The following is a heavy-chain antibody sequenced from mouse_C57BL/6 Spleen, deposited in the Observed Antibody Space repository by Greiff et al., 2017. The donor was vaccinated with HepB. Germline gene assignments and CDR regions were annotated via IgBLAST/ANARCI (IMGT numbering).Heavy chain of an antibody. CDR1: GFTLSTFGMG. Sequence: QVTLKVSGPGILQPSQTLSLTCSFSGFTLSTFGMGVGWIRQPPGKGLEWLAHIWWDDDKYYNPALKSRLTISKDTSKNQLFLRIAKVDTADTATYYWARIQGDYPDFDYWGQGTTLTVSS. D-gene: IGHD2-4*01. J-gene: IGHJ2*01. V-gene: IGHV8-8*01. CDR3: ARIQGDYPDFDY. CDR2: IWWDDDK.